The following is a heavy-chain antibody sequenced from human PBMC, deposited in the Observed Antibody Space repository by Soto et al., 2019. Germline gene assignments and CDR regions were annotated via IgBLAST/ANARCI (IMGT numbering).Heavy chain of an antibody. CDR1: GFTFSSYG. V-gene: IGHV3-30*18. J-gene: IGHJ5*02. CDR2: ISYDGSNK. Sequence: PGGSLRLSXAASGFTFSSYGMHWVRQAPGKGLEWVAVISYDGSNKYYADSVKGRFTISRDNSKNTLYLQMNSLRAEDTAVYYCAKEYYYDSSGLHWFDPWGQGTLVTVSS. D-gene: IGHD3-22*01. CDR3: AKEYYYDSSGLHWFDP.